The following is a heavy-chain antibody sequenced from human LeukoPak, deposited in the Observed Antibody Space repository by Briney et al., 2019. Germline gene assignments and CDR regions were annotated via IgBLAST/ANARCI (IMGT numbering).Heavy chain of an antibody. CDR1: GYIFTDYS. J-gene: IGHJ4*02. D-gene: IGHD7-27*01. V-gene: IGHV1-2*06. CDR2: INPKSGVT. Sequence: ASVKVSCKASGYIFTDYSMDWVRQAPGQGLEWMGRINPKSGVTNYAQKFQGSLTMTTDTSTSTAYAELSSLRFDDTAVYYCARTKWGSVQYFDYWGQGTLTTVSS. CDR3: ARTKWGSVQYFDY.